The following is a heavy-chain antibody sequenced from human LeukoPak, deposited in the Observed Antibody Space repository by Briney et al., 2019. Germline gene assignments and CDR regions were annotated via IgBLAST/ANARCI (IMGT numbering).Heavy chain of an antibody. D-gene: IGHD6-13*01. CDR3: ARDLMAAARGYDAFDI. Sequence: SETLSLTCTVSGGSISSYYWSWIRQPPGEGLEWIGYIYYSGSTNYNPSLKSRVTISVDTSKNQFSLKLSSVTAADTAVYYCARDLMAAARGYDAFDIWGQGTMVTVSS. V-gene: IGHV4-59*01. CDR1: GGSISSYY. CDR2: IYYSGST. J-gene: IGHJ3*02.